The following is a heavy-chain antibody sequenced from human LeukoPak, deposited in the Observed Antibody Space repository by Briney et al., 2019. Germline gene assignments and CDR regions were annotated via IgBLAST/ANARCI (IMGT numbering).Heavy chain of an antibody. CDR3: ASSPRLTTSWFLFDS. D-gene: IGHD2-2*01. CDR2: VYYSGST. CDR1: GDSFSNYY. Sequence: PSETLSLTCSVSGDSFSNYYWTWIRQPPGKGLEWIGYVYYSGSTNYNPSLKTRLHLSVDTSKNRFSLKLSSVTAADTAVYYCASSPRLTTSWFLFDSWGHGTLVTVSS. J-gene: IGHJ5*01. V-gene: IGHV4-59*08.